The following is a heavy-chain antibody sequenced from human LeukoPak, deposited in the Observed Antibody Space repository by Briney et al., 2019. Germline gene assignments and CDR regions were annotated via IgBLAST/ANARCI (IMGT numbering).Heavy chain of an antibody. CDR1: GGSFSGYY. CDR2: INHSGST. CDR3: ARHSGSHDAFDI. V-gene: IGHV4-34*01. J-gene: IGHJ3*02. Sequence: SETLSLTCAVYGGSFSGYYWSWIRQPPGKGLEWIGEINHSGSTNYNPSLKSRVTISVDTSRNQFSLKLSSVTAADTAVYYCARHSGSHDAFDIWGQGTMVTVSS. D-gene: IGHD3-10*01.